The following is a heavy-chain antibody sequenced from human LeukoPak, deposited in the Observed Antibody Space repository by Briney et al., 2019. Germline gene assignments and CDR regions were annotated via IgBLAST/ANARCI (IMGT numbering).Heavy chain of an antibody. CDR3: ARESYDSSGYYWFDP. V-gene: IGHV4-31*03. CDR2: IYYSGST. D-gene: IGHD3-22*01. Sequence: SETLSLTCTVSGGSISSGGYYWSWIRQHPGKGLEWIGYIYYSGSTYYNPSLKSRVTISVDRSKNQFSLKLSSVTAADTAVYYCARESYDSSGYYWFDPWGQGTLVTVSS. J-gene: IGHJ5*02. CDR1: GGSISSGGYY.